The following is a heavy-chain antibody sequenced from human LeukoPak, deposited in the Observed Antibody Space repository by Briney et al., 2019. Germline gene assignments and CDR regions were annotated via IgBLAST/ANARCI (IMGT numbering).Heavy chain of an antibody. CDR2: IYYSGST. Sequence: PSETLSLTCTVSGGSISTYYWSWIRQPPGKGLEWIGYIYYSGSTNYNPSLKGRVAISVDTSKNQFSLKLSSVTAADTAVYYCARDTEMALYYWGQGTLVTVSS. CDR1: GGSISTYY. D-gene: IGHD5-24*01. J-gene: IGHJ4*02. V-gene: IGHV4-59*01. CDR3: ARDTEMALYY.